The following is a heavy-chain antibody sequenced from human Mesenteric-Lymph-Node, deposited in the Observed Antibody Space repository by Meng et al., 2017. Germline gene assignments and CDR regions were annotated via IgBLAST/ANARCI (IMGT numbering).Heavy chain of an antibody. D-gene: IGHD3-16*01. CDR3: ARDLYPYGMDV. J-gene: IGHJ6*02. CDR2: INWNGGST. V-gene: IGHV3-20*04. CDR1: GFTFEDYG. Sequence: GESLKISCAASGFTFEDYGMTWVRQAPGKGLEWVSGINWNGGSTGYVDSVKGRFTISRDNAKNSLYLQMNSLRDEDTALYYCARDLYPYGMDVWGQGTTVTVSS.